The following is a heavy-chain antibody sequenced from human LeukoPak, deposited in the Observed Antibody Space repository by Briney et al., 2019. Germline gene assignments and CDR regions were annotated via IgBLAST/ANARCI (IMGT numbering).Heavy chain of an antibody. CDR2: IYYSGST. CDR3: ARTYGSSGLGYFDL. V-gene: IGHV4-59*01. CDR1: GCSISSYY. Sequence: SETLSLTCTVSGCSISSYYWSWIRQSPGKGLEWIGYIYYSGSTNYSPSLKSRLTISVDTSKNQFSLKLSSVTAADTAVYYCARTYGSSGLGYFDLWGRGTLVTVSS. D-gene: IGHD6-13*01. J-gene: IGHJ2*01.